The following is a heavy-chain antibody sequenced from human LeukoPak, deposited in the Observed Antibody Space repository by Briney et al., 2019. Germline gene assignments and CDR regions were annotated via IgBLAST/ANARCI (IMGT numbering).Heavy chain of an antibody. D-gene: IGHD3-22*01. J-gene: IGHJ4*02. Sequence: SETLSLTCTVSGGSISSYYWSWIRQPPGKGPECIGYIYYSGSTNYNPSLKSRVTISVDTSKNQFSLKLSSVTAADTAVYYCARRTYSYDSSGYYFDYWGQGTLATVSS. CDR2: IYYSGST. CDR3: ARRTYSYDSSGYYFDY. V-gene: IGHV4-59*01. CDR1: GGSISSYY.